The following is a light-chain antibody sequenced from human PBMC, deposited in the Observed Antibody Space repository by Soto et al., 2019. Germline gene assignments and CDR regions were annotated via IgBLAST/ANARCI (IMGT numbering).Light chain of an antibody. J-gene: IGKJ1*01. CDR1: QSVSSN. CDR3: QKYNDWPLT. Sequence: EIVMTQSPVTLSVSPGERVTLSCRASQSVSSNLAWYQQKPGQAPSLLIYGAFTRATGIPARFSGTGYGTEFTLTISSLQFEDFALYYFQKYNDWPLTFGQGTKVDI. CDR2: GAF. V-gene: IGKV3-15*01.